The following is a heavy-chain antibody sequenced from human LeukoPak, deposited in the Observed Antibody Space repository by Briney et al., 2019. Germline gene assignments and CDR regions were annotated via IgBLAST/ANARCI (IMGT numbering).Heavy chain of an antibody. Sequence: PGGSLRLSCAGSGFTFSSYALSWVRQAPEKGLEWVANIKQDGSEKYYVDSVRGRFTISRDNAKNSPYLQMNSLRAEDTAVYYCARERPFDPWGQGTLVTVSS. CDR1: GFTFSSYA. CDR3: ARERPFDP. D-gene: IGHD1-1*01. J-gene: IGHJ5*02. V-gene: IGHV3-7*01. CDR2: IKQDGSEK.